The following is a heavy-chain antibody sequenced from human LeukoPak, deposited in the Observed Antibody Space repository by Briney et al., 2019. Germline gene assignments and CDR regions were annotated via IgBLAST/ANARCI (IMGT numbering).Heavy chain of an antibody. J-gene: IGHJ4*02. D-gene: IGHD6-13*01. V-gene: IGHV3-30-3*01. Sequence: GGSLRLSCAASGFTFSSYAMHWVRQAPGKGLEWVAVISYDGSNKYYADSVKGRFTISSDNSKNTLYLQMNSLRAEDTAVYYCARDKSIAAAVGDYWGQGTLVTVSS. CDR2: ISYDGSNK. CDR1: GFTFSSYA. CDR3: ARDKSIAAAVGDY.